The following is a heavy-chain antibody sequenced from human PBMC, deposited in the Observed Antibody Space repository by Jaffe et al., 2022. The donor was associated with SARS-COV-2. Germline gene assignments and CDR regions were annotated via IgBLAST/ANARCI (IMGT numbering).Heavy chain of an antibody. CDR2: IIPIFGTA. CDR3: ARGEGYSYGSRYYGMDV. V-gene: IGHV1-69*01. D-gene: IGHD5-18*01. CDR1: GGTFSSYA. Sequence: QVQLVQSGAEVKKPGSSVKVSCKASGGTFSSYAISWVRQAPGQGLEWMGGIIPIFGTANYAQKFQGRVTITADESTSTAYMELSSLRSEDTAVYYCARGEGYSYGSRYYGMDVWGQGTTVTVSS. J-gene: IGHJ6*02.